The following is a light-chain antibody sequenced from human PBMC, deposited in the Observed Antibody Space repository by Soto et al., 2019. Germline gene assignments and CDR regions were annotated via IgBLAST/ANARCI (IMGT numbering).Light chain of an antibody. CDR3: QQRASWPPIT. CDR1: QSVGSL. V-gene: IGKV3-11*01. CDR2: DSS. J-gene: IGKJ5*01. Sequence: EIVLTQSPATLSLSPGERATLSCRASQSVGSLLAWYQQKPGQSPRLLIHDSSNRATGTPARFSGSRSGTDFTLTISSLEPEDFAFYYCQQRASWPPITFGQGTRLEIK.